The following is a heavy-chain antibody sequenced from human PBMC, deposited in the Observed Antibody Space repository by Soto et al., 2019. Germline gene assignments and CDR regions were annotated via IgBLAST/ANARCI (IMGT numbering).Heavy chain of an antibody. V-gene: IGHV1-18*01. CDR2: ISASTRNT. CDR1: GYTFSDYA. CDR3: VRWYCSVGSCYAWWDFDR. D-gene: IGHD2-15*01. J-gene: IGHJ2*01. Sequence: QVQLVQSGGEVKKPGASVKVSCQASGYTFSDYAISWVRQAPGQGLEWMGWISASTRNTDQAQNFQGRVIMTLDTSTNTAYMELRSLRSDDTAVYYCVRWYCSVGSCYAWWDFDRWGRGTLGTVSS.